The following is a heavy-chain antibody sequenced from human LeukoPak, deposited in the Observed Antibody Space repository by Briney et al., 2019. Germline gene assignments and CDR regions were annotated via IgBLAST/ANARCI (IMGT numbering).Heavy chain of an antibody. CDR3: ARERKAYDSSGYYSVYYMDV. D-gene: IGHD3-22*01. Sequence: GGSLRLSCAISGLTFHDYAMTWVRQAPGKGLEWVSTIVGDSSKTYYADSVKGRFTISRDNAKNSLYLQMNSLRAEDTALYYCARERKAYDSSGYYSVYYMDVWGKGTTVTVSS. J-gene: IGHJ6*03. CDR1: GLTFHDYA. V-gene: IGHV3-20*04. CDR2: IVGDSSKT.